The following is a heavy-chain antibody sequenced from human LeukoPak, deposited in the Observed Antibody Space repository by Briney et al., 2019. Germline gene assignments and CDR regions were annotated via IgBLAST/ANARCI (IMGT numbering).Heavy chain of an antibody. CDR2: IRRKGKSYST. D-gene: IGHD6-13*01. CDR3: TRDLGSTWYVY. V-gene: IGHV3-72*01. J-gene: IGHJ4*02. CDR1: GFTGSDHY. Sequence: GVSLSCSCAGSGFTGSDHYMDWVGQAPGQGWEWVGRIRRKGKSYSTEYDAYVKGRFTISRDDSKISLDLQMNSLKTEDTAVYYYTRDLGSTWYVYWGQGTLVTVSS.